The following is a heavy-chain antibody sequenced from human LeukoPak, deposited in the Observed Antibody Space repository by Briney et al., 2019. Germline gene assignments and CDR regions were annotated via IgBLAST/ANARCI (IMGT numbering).Heavy chain of an antibody. Sequence: GGSLRLSCAASGFTVSSNYMSWVRQAPGKGLEWVSVIYSGGSTYYADSVKGRFTISRDNSKNTLYLQMNSLRAEDTAVYYCARAPLDTATGHDYWGQGTLVTVSS. J-gene: IGHJ4*02. V-gene: IGHV3-53*01. CDR2: IYSGGST. CDR1: GFTVSSNY. CDR3: ARAPLDTATGHDY. D-gene: IGHD5-18*01.